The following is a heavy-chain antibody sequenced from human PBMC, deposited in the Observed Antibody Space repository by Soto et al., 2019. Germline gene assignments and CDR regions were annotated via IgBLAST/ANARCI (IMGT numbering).Heavy chain of an antibody. D-gene: IGHD3-10*01. CDR2: IWYDGSNK. CDR1: GFTFSSYG. Sequence: QVQLVESGGGVVQPGRSLRLSCAASGFTFSSYGMHWVRQAPGKGLEWVAVIWYDGSNKYYADSVKGRFTISRDNSKNTLYLQLTSLRAEDTAVYYCARDRGIEGVDYWGQGTLVTVSS. V-gene: IGHV3-33*01. J-gene: IGHJ4*02. CDR3: ARDRGIEGVDY.